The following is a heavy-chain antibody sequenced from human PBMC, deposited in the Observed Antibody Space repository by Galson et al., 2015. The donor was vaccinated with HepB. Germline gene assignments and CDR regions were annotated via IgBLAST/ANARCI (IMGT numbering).Heavy chain of an antibody. V-gene: IGHV3-30*18. D-gene: IGHD6-19*01. CDR1: GFTFSSYG. J-gene: IGHJ6*02. CDR2: ISYDGSNK. Sequence: SLRLSCAASGFTFSSYGMHWVRQAPGKGLEWVAVISYDGSNKYYADSVKGRFTISRDNSKNTLYLQMNSLRAEDTAVYYCAKGDRNSGWYVDYYYGMDVWGQGTTVTVSS. CDR3: AKGDRNSGWYVDYYYGMDV.